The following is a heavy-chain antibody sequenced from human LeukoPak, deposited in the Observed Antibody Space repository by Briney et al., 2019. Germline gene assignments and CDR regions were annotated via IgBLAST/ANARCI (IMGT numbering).Heavy chain of an antibody. CDR1: GGTFSSYA. CDR3: ARDERAPDAFDI. Sequence: SVKVSCKASGGTFSSYAISWVRQAPGQGLEWMGGIIPIFGTANYAQKFQGRVTITADESTSTAYMELSSLRSEDTAVYYCARDERAPDAFDIWGQGTMVTVSS. J-gene: IGHJ3*02. V-gene: IGHV1-69*13. D-gene: IGHD6-25*01. CDR2: IIPIFGTA.